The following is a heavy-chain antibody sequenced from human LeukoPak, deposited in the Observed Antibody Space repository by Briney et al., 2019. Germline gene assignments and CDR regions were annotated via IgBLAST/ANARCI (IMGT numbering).Heavy chain of an antibody. V-gene: IGHV3-21*01. CDR2: ISSSSSYI. J-gene: IGHJ4*02. CDR3: ARDVWCSGGSCYPDY. Sequence: GGSLRLSCAASGFTFSSYSMNWVRQAPGKGLEWVSSISSSSSYIYYADSVKGRFTISRDNAKNSLYLQMNSLRAEDTAVYYCARDVWCSGGSCYPDYWGQGTLVTVSS. D-gene: IGHD2-15*01. CDR1: GFTFSSYS.